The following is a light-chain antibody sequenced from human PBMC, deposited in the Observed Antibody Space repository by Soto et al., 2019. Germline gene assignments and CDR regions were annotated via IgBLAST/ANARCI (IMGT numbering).Light chain of an antibody. CDR2: EVY. V-gene: IGLV2-14*01. Sequence: QSALTQPASVSGSPGQSITISCTGTNSDVGGYDRVSWYQHHPGKAPKLLIFEVYNRPSGISDRFSGSKSGDTASLTISGLQAEDEADYYCISYTGSNIVFGGGTKLTVL. CDR1: NSDVGGYDR. CDR3: ISYTGSNIV. J-gene: IGLJ3*02.